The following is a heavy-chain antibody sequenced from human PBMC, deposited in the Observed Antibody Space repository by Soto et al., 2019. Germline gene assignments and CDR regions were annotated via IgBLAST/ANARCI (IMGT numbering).Heavy chain of an antibody. J-gene: IGHJ4*02. D-gene: IGHD5-12*01. CDR2: IYPGDSDT. V-gene: IGHV5-51*01. Sequence: GESLKISCKGSGYSFTSYWIGWVRQMPGKGLEWMGIIYPGDSDTRYSPSFQGQVTISADKSISTAYLQWSSLKASDTAMYYCARSGTGYSGYSYYFDYWGQGTLVTVSS. CDR1: GYSFTSYW. CDR3: ARSGTGYSGYSYYFDY.